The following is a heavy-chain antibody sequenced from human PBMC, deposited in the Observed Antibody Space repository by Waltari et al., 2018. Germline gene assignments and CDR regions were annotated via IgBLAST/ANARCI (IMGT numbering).Heavy chain of an antibody. D-gene: IGHD5-18*01. J-gene: IGHJ6*02. CDR3: AKANLIQDYFYYFGMDV. V-gene: IGHV3-30*18. CDR2: ISYDGTNK. CDR1: GCIFTNFG. Sequence: QEQLVESGGGVVQPVRSLRLSCEASGCIFTNFGFHWFRQAPGKGLEWVGVISYDGTNKFYADSVKGRFTISRDNSKHILYLHMDSLRTEDTAVYHCAKANLIQDYFYYFGMDVWGQGTTVTVSS.